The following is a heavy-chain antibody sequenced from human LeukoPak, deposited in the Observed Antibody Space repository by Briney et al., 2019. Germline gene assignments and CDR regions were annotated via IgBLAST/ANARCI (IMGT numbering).Heavy chain of an antibody. J-gene: IGHJ5*02. CDR1: GYTFTSYG. D-gene: IGHD3-10*01. V-gene: IGHV1-18*01. CDR2: ISAYNGNT. CDR3: AGVMVRGEHNWFDP. Sequence: ASVKVSCKASGYTFTSYGISWVRQAPRQGLEWMGWISAYNGNTHYAQKLQGRGTMTTDTSTSTVYMELRSLRSDDTAVYYCAGVMVRGEHNWFDPWGQGTLVTVSP.